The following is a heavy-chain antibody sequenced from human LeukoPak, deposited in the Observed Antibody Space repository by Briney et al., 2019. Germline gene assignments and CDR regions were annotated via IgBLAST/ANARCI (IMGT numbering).Heavy chain of an antibody. CDR3: ATRQGSGSYFGD. J-gene: IGHJ4*02. Sequence: GGSLRLSCAASGFTFSPHAMHWVRQAPGKGLKWVAVISSDGSDKYYADSVQGRFTISRDNSKNTLYLQMNSLRAEDTAVYYCATRQGSGSYFGDWGQGTLVTVSS. CDR1: GFTFSPHA. CDR2: ISSDGSDK. D-gene: IGHD1-26*01. V-gene: IGHV3-30-3*01.